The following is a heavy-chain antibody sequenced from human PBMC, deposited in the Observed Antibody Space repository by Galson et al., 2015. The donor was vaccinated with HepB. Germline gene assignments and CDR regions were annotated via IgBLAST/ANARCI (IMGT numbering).Heavy chain of an antibody. Sequence: SLRLSCAASGFTFDEYAMHWVRQSPGKGLEWVAGISWNSGKIGYADSVKGRFTISSDNAKNSLFLQMSSLRAENTAFYYCAKGAGYYYYYGMDVWGQGTTVTVSS. CDR2: ISWNSGKI. J-gene: IGHJ6*02. CDR3: AKGAGYYYYYGMDV. CDR1: GFTFDEYA. V-gene: IGHV3-9*01.